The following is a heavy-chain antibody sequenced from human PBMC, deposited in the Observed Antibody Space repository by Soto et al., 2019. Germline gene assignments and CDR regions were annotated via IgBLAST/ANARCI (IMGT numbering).Heavy chain of an antibody. D-gene: IGHD6-25*01. CDR3: ARPHGGSSGWDNWFDP. CDR2: IHYSGST. CDR1: GGSISSYY. V-gene: IGHV4-59*01. J-gene: IGHJ5*02. Sequence: QVRLQESGPGLVKPSETLSLTCTVSGGSISSYYWSWIRQPPGKGLEWIGYIHYSGSTNYNPSLKSRVTISVDTSKNQFSLKLSSVTAADTAVYYCARPHGGSSGWDNWFDPWGQGTLVTVSS.